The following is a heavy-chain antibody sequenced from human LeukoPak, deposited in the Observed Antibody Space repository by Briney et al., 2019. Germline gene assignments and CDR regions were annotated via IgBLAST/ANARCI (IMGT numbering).Heavy chain of an antibody. CDR2: ISYDGSDK. J-gene: IGHJ5*02. Sequence: GGSLRLSCAASGFTFSIYAMHWVRQAPGKGLEWVAVISYDGSDKYYADSVKGRFTISRDNSKNTLYLQMNSLRAEDTAVYYCAREGSSSWYNWFDPWGQGTLVTVSS. CDR3: AREGSSSWYNWFDP. V-gene: IGHV3-30-3*01. D-gene: IGHD6-13*01. CDR1: GFTFSIYA.